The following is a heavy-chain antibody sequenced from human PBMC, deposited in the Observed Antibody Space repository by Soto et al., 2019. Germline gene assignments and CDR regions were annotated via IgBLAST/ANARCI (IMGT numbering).Heavy chain of an antibody. CDR1: GYSFTSYW. J-gene: IGHJ6*02. V-gene: IGHV5-51*01. D-gene: IGHD5-18*01. CDR3: AAPSDTAMVNGGYYYYGMDV. CDR2: IYPGDSDT. Sequence: GESLKISCKGSGYSFTSYWIGWVRQMPGKGLEWMGIIYPGDSDTRYSPSFQGQVTISADKSISTAYLQWSSLKASDTAMYYCAAPSDTAMVNGGYYYYGMDVWGQGTTVTVSS.